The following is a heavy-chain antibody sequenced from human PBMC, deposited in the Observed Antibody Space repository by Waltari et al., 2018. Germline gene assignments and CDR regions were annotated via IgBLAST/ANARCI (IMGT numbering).Heavy chain of an antibody. CDR3: ARDRGRGLYLDS. D-gene: IGHD2-15*01. V-gene: IGHV4-4*02. CDR2: VHRSGRT. Sequence: QVQLQESGPGLVKPSGTLSLTCGVSGDSMSGNYWWSWVRQPPGKGLEWIGQVHRSGRTNDNPPLGSRVTGSIDTVNSPFSLEVTSATAADTALYFCARDRGRGLYLDSWGRGILVTVSP. CDR1: GDSMSGNYW. J-gene: IGHJ4*02.